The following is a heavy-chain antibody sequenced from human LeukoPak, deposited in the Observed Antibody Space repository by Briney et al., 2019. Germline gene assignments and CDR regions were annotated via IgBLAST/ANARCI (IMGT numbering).Heavy chain of an antibody. CDR3: ASEDTAMDAFDI. D-gene: IGHD5-18*01. CDR1: GGTFSSYA. CDR2: IIPIFGTA. J-gene: IGHJ3*02. Sequence: SVKVSCKASGGTFSSYAISWVRQAPGQGLKWMGRIIPIFGTANYAQKFQGRVTITTDESTSTAYMELSSLRSEDTAVYYCASEDTAMDAFDIWGQGTMVTVSS. V-gene: IGHV1-69*05.